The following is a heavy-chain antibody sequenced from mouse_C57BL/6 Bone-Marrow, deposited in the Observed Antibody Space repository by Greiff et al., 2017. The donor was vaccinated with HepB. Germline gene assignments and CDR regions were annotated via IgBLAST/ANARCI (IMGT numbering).Heavy chain of an antibody. J-gene: IGHJ2*01. CDR1: GYTFTNYW. D-gene: IGHD1-1*01. CDR3: ARSGITTVVAPFDY. CDR2: IYPGGGYT. V-gene: IGHV1-63*01. Sequence: QVQLQQSGAELVRPGTSVKMSCKASGYTFTNYWIGWAKQRPGHGLEWIGDIYPGGGYTNYNEKFKGKATLTADKSSSTAYMQFSSLTSEDSAIYYCARSGITTVVAPFDYWGQGTTLTVSS.